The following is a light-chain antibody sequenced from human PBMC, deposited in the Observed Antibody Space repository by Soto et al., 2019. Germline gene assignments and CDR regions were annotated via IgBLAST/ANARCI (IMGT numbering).Light chain of an antibody. CDR3: QQYHKWPPFT. V-gene: IGKV3-15*01. CDR2: GAS. J-gene: IGKJ4*01. CDR1: QTVSNN. Sequence: EIVMTQSPATLSMSPGARVSISCRAIQTVSNNLAWYQQKPGPAPRLLIYGASTRAIGVAARFSGSGSGTEFTLTITSLQSEDFEGYYCQQYHKWPPFTFGGGTVVESK.